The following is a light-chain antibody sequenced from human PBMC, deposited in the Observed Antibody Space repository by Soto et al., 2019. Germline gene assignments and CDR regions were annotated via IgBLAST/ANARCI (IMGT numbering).Light chain of an antibody. CDR1: QNIGSN. V-gene: IGKV3-15*01. Sequence: EIVMTQSPATLSVSPGERVTLSCRASQNIGSNLAWYQQKFGQAPRLLIYGASTRVTGIPARISGSGSGTEFTLTITSLQSEDYAVYYCQQYNNWPPYTFGQGTKVDIK. CDR2: GAS. J-gene: IGKJ2*01. CDR3: QQYNNWPPYT.